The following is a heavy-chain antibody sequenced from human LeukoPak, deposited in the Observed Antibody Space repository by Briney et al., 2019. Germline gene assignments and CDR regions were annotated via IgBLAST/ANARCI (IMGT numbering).Heavy chain of an antibody. Sequence: SETLSLTCTVSGGSIKSSNYYWSLIRQPPGKGLEWIGTISYSGITYYNPSLKSRVTISVDTSKNQFSLKLSSVTAADTAVYYCARGGYSYGYYMDAWGKGTTVTVSS. V-gene: IGHV4-39*07. CDR2: ISYSGIT. D-gene: IGHD5-18*01. CDR1: GGSIKSSNYY. CDR3: ARGGYSYGYYMDA. J-gene: IGHJ6*03.